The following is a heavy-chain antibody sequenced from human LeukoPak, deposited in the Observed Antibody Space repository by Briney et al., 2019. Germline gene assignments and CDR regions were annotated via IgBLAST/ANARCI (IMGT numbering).Heavy chain of an antibody. CDR2: IKHDGSEK. V-gene: IGHV3-7*01. Sequence: TGGSLRLSCAASGFIFTNYFMSWVSQAPGKGLEWVASIKHDGSEKYYVDCVRGRFTISRDNTMNSLYLQMSSLRAEDTAVYYCATDRGWRTSGYYLYYFEYWGQGTLVTYSS. CDR3: ATDRGWRTSGYYLYYFEY. J-gene: IGHJ4*02. CDR1: GFIFTNYF. D-gene: IGHD3-3*01.